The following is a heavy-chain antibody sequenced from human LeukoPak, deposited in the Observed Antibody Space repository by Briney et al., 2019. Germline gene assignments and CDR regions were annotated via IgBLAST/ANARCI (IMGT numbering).Heavy chain of an antibody. CDR2: ISAYNGNT. J-gene: IGHJ4*02. CDR1: GYTFTSYG. V-gene: IGHV1-18*01. D-gene: IGHD1-26*01. CDR3: ARDRPSGSGSWYFSGSYLMFDY. Sequence: ASVKVSCKAFGYTFTSYGISWVRQAPGQGLEWMGWISAYNGNTNYAQKLQGRVTMTTDTSTSTAYMELRSLRSDDTAVYYCARDRPSGSGSWYFSGSYLMFDYWGQGTLVTVSS.